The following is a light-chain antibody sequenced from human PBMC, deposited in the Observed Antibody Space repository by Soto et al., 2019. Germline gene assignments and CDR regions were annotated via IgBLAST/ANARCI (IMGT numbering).Light chain of an antibody. Sequence: EIVMTQSPATLSVSPGERVTLSCRASQSVSDNLAWYQHKPGQAPRLLIYGASTRATTTPARFSGSGSGTEFTVTISSRHSEAFADYFSQPSNNGPYTFGQGTKLDIK. V-gene: IGKV3-15*01. J-gene: IGKJ2*01. CDR2: GAS. CDR1: QSVSDN. CDR3: QPSNNGPYT.